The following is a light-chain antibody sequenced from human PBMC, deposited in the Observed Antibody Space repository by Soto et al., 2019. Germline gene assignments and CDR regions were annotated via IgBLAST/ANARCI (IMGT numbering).Light chain of an antibody. Sequence: EIVLMQSPGTLSLSPGERATLSCRSSQSISSNYLAWYQQKPGQAPRLLIDGASSRATGIPDRFSGSGSGTDLTLTISRLEPEDFEVHYCQRYGSSPPLTFGRGTKVEIK. J-gene: IGKJ4*01. CDR3: QRYGSSPPLT. CDR1: QSISSNY. CDR2: GAS. V-gene: IGKV3-20*01.